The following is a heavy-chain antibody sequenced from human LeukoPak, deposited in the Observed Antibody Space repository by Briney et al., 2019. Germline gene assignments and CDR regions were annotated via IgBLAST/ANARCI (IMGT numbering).Heavy chain of an antibody. CDR1: GGSFSGYY. D-gene: IGHD2-15*01. V-gene: IGHV4-34*01. J-gene: IGHJ3*02. CDR2: INHSGST. CDR3: ARERWQMGAFDI. Sequence: PSETLSLTCAVYGGSFSGYYWSWIRRPPGKGLEWIGEINHSGSTNYNPSLKSRVTISVDTSKNQFSLKLSSVTAADTAVYYCARERWQMGAFDIWGQGTMVTVSS.